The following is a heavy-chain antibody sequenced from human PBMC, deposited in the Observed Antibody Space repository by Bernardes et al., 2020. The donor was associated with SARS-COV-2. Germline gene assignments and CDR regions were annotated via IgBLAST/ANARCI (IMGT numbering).Heavy chain of an antibody. CDR2: IHYTGRT. J-gene: IGHJ4*02. V-gene: IGHV4-59*12. D-gene: IGHD3-3*01. CDR3: ARESGHYAKAFDY. CDR1: GDSISGFY. Sequence: SETLSLTCSVSGDSISGFYWTWIRQTPGKGLEWIAYIHYTGRTNYNPSLTSRVTASVDPSKNQFSLNLTSVTAADTAVYYCARESGHYAKAFDYWGQGILVTVAA.